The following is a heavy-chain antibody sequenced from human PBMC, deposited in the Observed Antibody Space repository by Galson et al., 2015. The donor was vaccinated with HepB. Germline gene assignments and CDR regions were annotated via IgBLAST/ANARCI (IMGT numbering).Heavy chain of an antibody. CDR1: GFIFTNYA. CDR2: LSGSDSRV. J-gene: IGHJ6*02. CDR3: AKWLGPYPIALDV. D-gene: IGHD6-19*01. V-gene: IGHV3-23*01. Sequence: SLRLSCAASGFIFTNYAMTWVRQAPGKGLEWLAGLSGSDSRVFYADSVKGRFTVSRDDSKNTVFLQMDSLRVEDTAVYYCAKWLGPYPIALDVWGQGTTVAVSS.